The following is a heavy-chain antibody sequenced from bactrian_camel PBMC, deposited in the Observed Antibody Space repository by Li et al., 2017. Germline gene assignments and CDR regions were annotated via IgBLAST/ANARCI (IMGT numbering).Heavy chain of an antibody. CDR1: GYSSRSGC. Sequence: HVQLVESGGGSVQAGESLGLSCAASGYSSRSGCMGWFRQAPGEEREGVALIGRDGSTNYTDSVKGRFTIPKDKAKDTVYLRMSSLKPEDTAMYSCKTNCMPLGGYWFLSDSGYWGQGTQVTVS. V-gene: IGHV3S53*01. J-gene: IGHJ6*01. D-gene: IGHD2*01. CDR3: KTNCMPLGGYWFLSDSGY. CDR2: IGRDGST.